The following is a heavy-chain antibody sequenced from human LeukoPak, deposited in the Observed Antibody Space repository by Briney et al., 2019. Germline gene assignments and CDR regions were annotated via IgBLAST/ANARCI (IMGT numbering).Heavy chain of an antibody. Sequence: SETLSLTCTVTSVSIINDYWSWIRQPPGKGLEWIGYIYYSGSTNYSPPLKSRVTMSVDTSKKQFSLKVTSVTAADTAVYYCARGSGAFDYWGQGTLVTVSS. J-gene: IGHJ4*02. CDR1: SVSIINDY. CDR3: ARGSGAFDY. CDR2: IYYSGST. V-gene: IGHV4-59*01.